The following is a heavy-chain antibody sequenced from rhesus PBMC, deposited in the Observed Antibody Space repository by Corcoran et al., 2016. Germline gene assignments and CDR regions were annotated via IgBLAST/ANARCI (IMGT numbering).Heavy chain of an antibody. D-gene: IGHD3-22*01. V-gene: IGHV4-127*01. CDR3: ARVGGVIIMGYFDY. J-gene: IGHJ4*01. CDR1: GYSISSGYG. Sequence: QVQLQESGPGLVKHSETLSLTCAVSGYSISSGYGWSWIRQPPGKGLEWIGYIYGSGSSTNYNPSLRSRVTLSVDTSKNQLSLKLSSVTAADTAVYYCARVGGVIIMGYFDYWGQGVLVTVSS. CDR2: IYGSGSST.